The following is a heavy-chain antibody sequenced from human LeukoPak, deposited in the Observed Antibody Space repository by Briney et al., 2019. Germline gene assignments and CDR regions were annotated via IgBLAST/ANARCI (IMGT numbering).Heavy chain of an antibody. Sequence: GGSLRLSCAASGFTFSSYAMHWVRQAPGKGLEWVAVISYDGSNKYYADSVKGRFTISRDNSKNTLYLQMNSLRAEDTAVYYWARDGGSGWYVVYYFDYWGQGTLVTVSS. CDR1: GFTFSSYA. J-gene: IGHJ4*02. CDR3: ARDGGSGWYVVYYFDY. V-gene: IGHV3-30-3*01. CDR2: ISYDGSNK. D-gene: IGHD6-19*01.